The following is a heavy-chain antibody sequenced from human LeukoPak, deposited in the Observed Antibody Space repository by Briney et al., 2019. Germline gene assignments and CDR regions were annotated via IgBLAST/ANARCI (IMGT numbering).Heavy chain of an antibody. CDR3: AKADGSYKTLIDY. Sequence: PGGSLRLSCAASGFTFSSCAMNWVRQAPGKGLEWASGISGSGGSTYYADSVKGRFTISRDGSKNTVYLQMNSLRAEDTALYYCAKADGSYKTLIDYWGQGTLVTVSS. CDR2: ISGSGGST. CDR1: GFTFSSCA. J-gene: IGHJ4*02. V-gene: IGHV3-23*01. D-gene: IGHD3-10*01.